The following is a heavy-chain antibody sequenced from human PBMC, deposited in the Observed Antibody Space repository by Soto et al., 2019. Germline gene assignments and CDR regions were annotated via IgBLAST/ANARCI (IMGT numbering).Heavy chain of an antibody. D-gene: IGHD5-12*01. CDR1: GFTFSSYA. V-gene: IGHV3-30-3*01. CDR3: ARDRATLTACAY. Sequence: QVQLVESGGGVVQPGRSLRLSCAASGFTFSSYAMHWVRHAPGKGLEWVAVISYDGSNKYYSDSVKGRFTISRDNSKNTLYLQMNSLRAAATAVYYCARDRATLTACAYWGQGTLVTVSS. CDR2: ISYDGSNK. J-gene: IGHJ4*02.